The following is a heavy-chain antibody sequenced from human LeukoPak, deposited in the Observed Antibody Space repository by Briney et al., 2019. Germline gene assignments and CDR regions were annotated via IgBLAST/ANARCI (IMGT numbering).Heavy chain of an antibody. CDR1: GFPFSRYW. V-gene: IGHV3-7*04. CDR3: ARLAAGSDYFDY. J-gene: IGHJ4*02. Sequence: GGSLRLSCAASGFPFSRYWMSWVRQASGKGLEWVANIKPDGSEKHYVDSVKGRFTFSRDNAKNSLYVQMNGLRAEDMAVYYCARLAAGSDYFDYWGQGTLVTVSS. CDR2: IKPDGSEK. D-gene: IGHD6-13*01.